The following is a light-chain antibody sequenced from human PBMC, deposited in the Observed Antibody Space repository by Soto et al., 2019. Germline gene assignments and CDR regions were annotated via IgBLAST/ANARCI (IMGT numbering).Light chain of an antibody. CDR3: AAWDDSLSGVV. CDR1: SSNIGSKY. J-gene: IGLJ2*01. CDR2: RNN. Sequence: QPVLTQPPSASGTPGQRVTISCSGSSSNIGSKYVYWYQQLPGTAPKLLIYRNNQRPSGVPDRFSGSKSGTSASLAISGLRSEDEADYYCAAWDDSLSGVVFGGGTKLTVL. V-gene: IGLV1-47*01.